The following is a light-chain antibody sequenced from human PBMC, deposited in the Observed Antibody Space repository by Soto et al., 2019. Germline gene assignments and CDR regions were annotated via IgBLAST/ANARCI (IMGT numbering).Light chain of an antibody. CDR3: QHFGDSPIT. CDR1: QSVSSN. Sequence: EIVMTQSPATLSVSPGERATLSCRASQSVSSNLAWYQQKPGQAPRLLIYGASTRATGMPARFSGSGSGTDFTLTISRLEPEDFAVYYCQHFGDSPITFGQGTRLEIK. V-gene: IGKV3-15*01. CDR2: GAS. J-gene: IGKJ5*01.